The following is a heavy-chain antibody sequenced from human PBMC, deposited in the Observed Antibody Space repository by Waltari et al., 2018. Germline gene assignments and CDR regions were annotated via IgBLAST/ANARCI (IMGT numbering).Heavy chain of an antibody. Sequence: EVQLVESGVGLVKPGGSLVLSCAASGFTVSLYSMNWVSQAPGKGLEWVSSNSSSSSYISHADSVKGRFTISRDNAKNSLYLQMNSLRAEDTAVYYCAHGITGTSYFDYWGQGTLVTVSS. J-gene: IGHJ4*02. CDR3: AHGITGTSYFDY. CDR1: GFTVSLYS. V-gene: IGHV3-21*01. CDR2: NSSSSSYI. D-gene: IGHD1-7*01.